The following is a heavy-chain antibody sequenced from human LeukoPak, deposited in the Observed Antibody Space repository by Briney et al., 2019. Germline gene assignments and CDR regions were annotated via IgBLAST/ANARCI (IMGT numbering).Heavy chain of an antibody. Sequence: ASVKVSCKASGYTFTSYGISWVRQAPGQGLEWMGWISAYNGNTNCAQKLQGRVTMTTDTSTSTAYMGLRRRGGGERGVYYCGGGFTECSSASGYTKYYYYYYMDVWGKGTTVTVSS. D-gene: IGHD2-2*02. CDR3: GGGFTECSSASGYTKYYYYYYMDV. J-gene: IGHJ6*03. CDR1: GYTFTSYG. V-gene: IGHV1-18*01. CDR2: ISAYNGNT.